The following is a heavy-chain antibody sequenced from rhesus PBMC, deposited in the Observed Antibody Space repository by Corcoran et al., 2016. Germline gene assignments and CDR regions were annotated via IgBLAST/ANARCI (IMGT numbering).Heavy chain of an antibody. CDR2: IIPLVGIT. V-gene: IGHV1-198*02. CDR1: GFTFGSYA. J-gene: IGHJ4*01. Sequence: QVQLVQSGAEVKKPGASVKVSCKASGFTFGSYAISWVRQAPGQGLEWMGVIIPLVGITNYAEKCQGRVTITADTSTSTAYMELSSLRSEDTAVYYCAGGRHYYGSGSLGLFDYWGQGVLVTISS. CDR3: AGGRHYYGSGSLGLFDY. D-gene: IGHD3-28*01.